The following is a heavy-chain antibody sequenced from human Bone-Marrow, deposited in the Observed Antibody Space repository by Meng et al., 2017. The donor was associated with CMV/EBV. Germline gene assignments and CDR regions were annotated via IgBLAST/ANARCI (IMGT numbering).Heavy chain of an antibody. CDR2: IIPILGIA. J-gene: IGHJ3*02. D-gene: IGHD4-17*01. CDR1: GGTFSSYT. CDR3: ARDGTEVTTVTKAAFDI. V-gene: IGHV1-69*04. Sequence: SVKVSCKASGGTFSSYTISWVRQAPGQGLEWMGRIIPILGIANYAQKFQGRVTITADKSTSTAYMELSSLRSEDTAVYYCARDGTEVTTVTKAAFDIWGQGTMVTVSS.